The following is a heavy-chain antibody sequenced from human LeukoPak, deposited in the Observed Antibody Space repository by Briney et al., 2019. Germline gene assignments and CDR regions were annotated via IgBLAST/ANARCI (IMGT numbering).Heavy chain of an antibody. V-gene: IGHV3-23*01. CDR1: GFTFSSHD. Sequence: GGSLRLSCAASGFTFSSHDMNWVRQAPGGGLEGVSSISRSGGAPAYADSVKGRFTISRDNSKNTLCLQMNRLRAEDTAVYYCAKDFNWSDAGWGQGTLVTVSS. CDR3: AKDFNWSDAG. D-gene: IGHD1-20*01. J-gene: IGHJ4*02. CDR2: ISRSGGAP.